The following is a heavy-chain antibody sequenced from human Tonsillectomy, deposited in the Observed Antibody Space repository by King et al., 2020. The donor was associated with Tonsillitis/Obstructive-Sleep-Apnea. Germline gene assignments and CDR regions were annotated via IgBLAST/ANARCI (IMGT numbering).Heavy chain of an antibody. V-gene: IGHV3-30*18. Sequence: VQLVESGGGVVQPGRSLRLSCAASGFTLRDYGMHLVRQAPGKGLGWVAVISFDGSNKHYADSVKGRFTISRDKSRNTLYLQMNSLRADDTAVYHCAKGNYDFWSGYTSGAFDIWGQGTMVTVSS. CDR2: ISFDGSNK. CDR1: GFTLRDYG. D-gene: IGHD3-3*01. J-gene: IGHJ3*02. CDR3: AKGNYDFWSGYTSGAFDI.